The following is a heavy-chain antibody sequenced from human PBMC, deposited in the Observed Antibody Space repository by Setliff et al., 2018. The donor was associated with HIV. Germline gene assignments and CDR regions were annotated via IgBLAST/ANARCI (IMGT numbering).Heavy chain of an antibody. J-gene: IGHJ4*02. V-gene: IGHV1-8*02. CDR2: MNPKSGHT. CDR3: ARGLTCMVRGVFLY. Sequence: GASVKVSCKASGYTFSNFDISWVRQATGQGLEWMGWMNPKSGHTGYSQKFRGRVTMTSNTSIDTAYMELTSLRSDDTAVYYCARGLTCMVRGVFLYWGQGTLVTVSS. D-gene: IGHD3-10*01. CDR1: GYTFSNFD.